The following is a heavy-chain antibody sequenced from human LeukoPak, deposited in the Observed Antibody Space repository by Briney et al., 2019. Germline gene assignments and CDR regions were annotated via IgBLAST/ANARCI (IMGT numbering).Heavy chain of an antibody. CDR3: ASDIVVVPAAKTNAFDI. CDR2: ISGSGGST. Sequence: GGSLRLSCAASGFTFSSYAMSWVRQAPGKGLEWVSAISGSGGSTYYADSVKGRFTISRDNSKNTLHLQMNSLRAEDTAVYYCASDIVVVPAAKTNAFDIWGQGTMVTVSS. V-gene: IGHV3-23*01. CDR1: GFTFSSYA. J-gene: IGHJ3*02. D-gene: IGHD2-2*01.